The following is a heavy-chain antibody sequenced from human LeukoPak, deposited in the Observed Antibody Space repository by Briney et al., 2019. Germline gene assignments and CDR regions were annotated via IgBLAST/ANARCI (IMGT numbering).Heavy chain of an antibody. Sequence: PGGSLRPSCAASGFTFSSYAMSWVRQAPGKGLEWVSAISGSGGSTYYADSVKGRFTISRDNSKNTLYLQMNSLRAEDTAVYYCAKISNDYGDYVPQPFPYYFDYWGQGTLVTVSS. CDR3: AKISNDYGDYVPQPFPYYFDY. D-gene: IGHD4-17*01. V-gene: IGHV3-23*01. CDR2: ISGSGGST. J-gene: IGHJ4*02. CDR1: GFTFSSYA.